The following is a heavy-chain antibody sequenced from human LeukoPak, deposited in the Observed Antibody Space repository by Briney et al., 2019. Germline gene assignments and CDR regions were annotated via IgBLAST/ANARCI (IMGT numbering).Heavy chain of an antibody. V-gene: IGHV4-34*01. CDR2: INHSGST. CDR3: ARALWNSGYPFDY. J-gene: IGHJ4*02. CDR1: GGSFSGYY. D-gene: IGHD5-12*01. Sequence: PSETLSLTCAVYGGSFSGYYWSWIRQPPGKGLEWIGEINHSGSTSYNPSLKSRVTISVDTSKNQFSLKLSSVTAADTAVYYCARALWNSGYPFDYWGQGTLVTVSS.